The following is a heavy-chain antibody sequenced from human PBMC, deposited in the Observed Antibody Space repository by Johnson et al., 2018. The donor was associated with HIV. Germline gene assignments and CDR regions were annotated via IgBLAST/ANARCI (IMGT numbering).Heavy chain of an antibody. V-gene: IGHV3-11*04. J-gene: IGHJ3*02. CDR2: ISSSGSTI. D-gene: IGHD1-26*01. CDR3: ASGSWELSEDAFHI. Sequence: QMQLVESGGGVVQPGRSLRLSCAASGFTFSDYYMSWIRQAPGKGLEWVSYISSSGSTIYYADSVKGRFTISRDNSNNTLYLLMNSLRAEDTAVYYCASGSWELSEDAFHIWGQGTIVTVSS. CDR1: GFTFSDYY.